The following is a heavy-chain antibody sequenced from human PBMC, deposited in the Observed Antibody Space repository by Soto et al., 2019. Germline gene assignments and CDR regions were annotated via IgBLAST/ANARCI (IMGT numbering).Heavy chain of an antibody. CDR3: ARDLLHYDFWSGYSAYFYYGMDV. CDR2: ISDSGGTV. J-gene: IGHJ6*02. D-gene: IGHD3-3*01. Sequence: PVGSLRLSCASSVFTFSSYEMNCVRHSPGQWLEWVSYISDSGGTVYYADSVKGRFTVSRDNAQNSVYLQMNSLRTEDTAVYYCARDLLHYDFWSGYSAYFYYGMDVGGPGNTVTVYS. CDR1: VFTFSSYE. V-gene: IGHV3-48*03.